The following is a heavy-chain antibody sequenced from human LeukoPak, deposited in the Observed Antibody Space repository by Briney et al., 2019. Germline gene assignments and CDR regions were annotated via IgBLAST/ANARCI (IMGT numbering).Heavy chain of an antibody. CDR3: ARGRHISGYYSTFFDY. Sequence: GGSLRLSCAASGFTLSGNDTHWVRQVTGKGLEWVSGIIIAGDTYYPDSVKGRFSISRENAKNSLYLQMNSLRAEDTAVYYCARGRHISGYYSTFFDYWGQGALVTVSS. D-gene: IGHD3-3*01. CDR1: GFTLSGND. J-gene: IGHJ4*02. V-gene: IGHV3-13*01. CDR2: IIIAGDT.